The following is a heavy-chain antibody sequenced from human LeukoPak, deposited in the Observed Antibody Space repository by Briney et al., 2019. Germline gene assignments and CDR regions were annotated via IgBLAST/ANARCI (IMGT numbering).Heavy chain of an antibody. CDR2: ISAYNGNT. CDR3: ARPRAAVAPTDAFDI. D-gene: IGHD6-19*01. J-gene: IGHJ3*02. CDR1: GYTVTSYG. Sequence: ASVKVSCKASGYTVTSYGISWVRQAPGQGLEWMGWISAYNGNTNYAQKLQGRVTMTTDTSTSTAYMELRSLRSDDTAVYYCARPRAAVAPTDAFDIWGQGTMVTVSS. V-gene: IGHV1-18*01.